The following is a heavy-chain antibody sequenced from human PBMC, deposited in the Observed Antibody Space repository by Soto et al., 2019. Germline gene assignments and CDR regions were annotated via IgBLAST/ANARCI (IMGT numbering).Heavy chain of an antibody. Sequence: QVQLVQSGAEVKKPGSSLKVSCKASGGTFRSYTISWVRQAPGQGLEWMGGIIPIFETTKYAQKFQDRVSINGDEATNPAYLEPRHPRTEDPAVYYCARGHGSGYNWNYWVASWGQGTLVTVSS. CDR1: GGTFRSYT. J-gene: IGHJ5*02. CDR3: ARGHGSGYNWNYWVAS. CDR2: IIPIFETT. V-gene: IGHV1-69*01. D-gene: IGHD1-7*01.